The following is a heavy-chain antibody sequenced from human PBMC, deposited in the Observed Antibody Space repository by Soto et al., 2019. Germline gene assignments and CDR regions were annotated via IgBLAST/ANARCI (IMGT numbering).Heavy chain of an antibody. J-gene: IGHJ4*02. D-gene: IGHD2-2*01. CDR1: GYTFTSYG. CDR2: ISAYNGNT. CDR3: ARDQRDIVVVPAAIFDY. V-gene: IGHV1-18*01. Sequence: ASVKVSCKASGYTFTSYGISWVRQAPGQGLEWMGWISAYNGNTNYAQKLQGRVTMTTDTSTSTAYMELRSLRSDDTAVYYCARDQRDIVVVPAAIFDYWGQGTLVTVSS.